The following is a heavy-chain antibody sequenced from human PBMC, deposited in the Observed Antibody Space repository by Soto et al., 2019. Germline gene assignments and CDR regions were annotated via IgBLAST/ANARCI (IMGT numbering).Heavy chain of an antibody. Sequence: HPVGSVRLSCTVSGFTFGNYGMHWVRQAPGKGLEWVASTSYDGNNKYYADSLKGRFTISRDNSKKMVYLQMTSLGPEDTAVYYCAKGGGSARDFDYWGQGARVTVS. D-gene: IGHD1-26*01. CDR2: TSYDGNNK. CDR1: GFTFGNYG. CDR3: AKGGGSARDFDY. J-gene: IGHJ4*02. V-gene: IGHV3-30*18.